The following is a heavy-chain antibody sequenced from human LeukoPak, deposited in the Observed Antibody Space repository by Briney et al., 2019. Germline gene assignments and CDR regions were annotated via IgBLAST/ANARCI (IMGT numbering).Heavy chain of an antibody. CDR2: ISAYNGNT. D-gene: IGHD2-8*01. CDR1: GYTFTSYG. Sequence: ASVKVSCKASGYTFTSYGISWVRQAPGQGLEWMGWISAYNGNTNYAQKLQGRVTMTTDTSTNTAHMELRSLRSDDTAVYYCARDSIYCTNGVCHDPFDYWGQGTLVTVSS. J-gene: IGHJ4*02. V-gene: IGHV1-18*01. CDR3: ARDSIYCTNGVCHDPFDY.